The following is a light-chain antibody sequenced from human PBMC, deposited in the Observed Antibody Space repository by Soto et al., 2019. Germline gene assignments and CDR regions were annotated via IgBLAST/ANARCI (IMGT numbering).Light chain of an antibody. CDR2: AAS. CDR3: QKYYSVPLT. Sequence: DIQMTQSPSSLSASVGDRVTITCRASQGINDYLAWYQHKPGKVPKLLIYAASISQSGVPSRFSGSGSGTDFTLTISNLQPEDVAIYYCQKYYSVPLTFGGGTRVDIK. CDR1: QGINDY. J-gene: IGKJ4*01. V-gene: IGKV1-27*01.